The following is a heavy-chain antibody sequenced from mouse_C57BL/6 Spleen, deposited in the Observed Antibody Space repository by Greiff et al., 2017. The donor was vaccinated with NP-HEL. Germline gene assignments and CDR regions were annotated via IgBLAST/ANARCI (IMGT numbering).Heavy chain of an antibody. CDR1: GYTFTSYW. CDR2: INPSSGYT. J-gene: IGHJ1*03. Sequence: VQLQQSGAELAKPGASVKLSCKASGYTFTSYWMHWVKQRPVQGLEWIGYINPSSGYTKYNQKFKDKATWTADKSSSTAYMQLSSLTYEDSAVYYCASHYGSSYWYFDVWGTGTTVTVSS. V-gene: IGHV1-7*01. D-gene: IGHD1-1*01. CDR3: ASHYGSSYWYFDV.